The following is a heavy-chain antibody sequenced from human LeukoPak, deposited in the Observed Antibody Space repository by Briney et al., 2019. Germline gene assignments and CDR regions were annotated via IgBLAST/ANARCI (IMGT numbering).Heavy chain of an antibody. CDR1: GFTFNTYN. J-gene: IGHJ1*01. V-gene: IGHV3-21*01. CDR3: ARDDYGDYQGFQL. Sequence: GGSLRLFCAASGFTFNTYNMNWVRQAPGKGLEWVSSITGNSNYIYYADSVKGRFTVSRDNAKNSLYLQMNSLTAEDTAVYFCARDDYGDYQGFQLWGQGTLVTVSS. CDR2: ITGNSNYI. D-gene: IGHD4-17*01.